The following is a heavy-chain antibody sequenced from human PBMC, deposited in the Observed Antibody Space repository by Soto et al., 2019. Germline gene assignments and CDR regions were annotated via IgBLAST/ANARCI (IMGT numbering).Heavy chain of an antibody. D-gene: IGHD6-13*01. V-gene: IGHV1-3*05. J-gene: IGHJ4*02. CDR1: GYTFTTYA. Sequence: QVHLVQSGAEEKKPGASVRVSCKASGYTFTTYAMHWVRQAPGQRLEWMGWINAGNGATKYSQNFQDRVTIARETSANTAFMELSSLRSEDTAVYYCARGSAAAGPYYFDYWAQGTLVTVSS. CDR3: ARGSAAAGPYYFDY. CDR2: INAGNGAT.